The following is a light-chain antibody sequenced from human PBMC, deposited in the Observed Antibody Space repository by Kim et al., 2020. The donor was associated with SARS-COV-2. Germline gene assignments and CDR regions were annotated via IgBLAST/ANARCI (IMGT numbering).Light chain of an antibody. J-gene: IGKJ1*01. Sequence: DIQMTQSPSTLSASVGDRVTITCRASQSISSWLAWYQQKPGKAPKLLIYKASSLESGVPSRFSGSGSGTDFTLTISSLQPDDFATYNCQHLRTFGQGTKVDIK. CDR1: QSISSW. V-gene: IGKV1-5*03. CDR3: QHLRT. CDR2: KAS.